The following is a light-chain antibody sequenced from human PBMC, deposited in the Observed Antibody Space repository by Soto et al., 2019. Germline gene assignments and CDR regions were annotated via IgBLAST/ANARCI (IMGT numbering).Light chain of an antibody. J-gene: IGLJ1*01. CDR2: EVT. CDR3: SSYSGTNNYV. Sequence: QSVLTQPPSASGSPGQSVTISCTGTSSDVGGYNFVSWYQQHPGKAPKLIIYEVTKRPSGVPDRFSGSKSGNTASLTVSGLQAEDEADYYSSSYSGTNNYVFGSGTKLTVL. CDR1: SSDVGGYNF. V-gene: IGLV2-8*01.